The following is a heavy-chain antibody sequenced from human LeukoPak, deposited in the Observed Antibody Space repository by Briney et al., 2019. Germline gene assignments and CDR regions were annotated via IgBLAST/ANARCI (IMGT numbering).Heavy chain of an antibody. D-gene: IGHD3-9*01. J-gene: IGHJ4*02. CDR2: ISAYNGNT. V-gene: IGHV1-18*01. CDR3: ARASIGYDILTGYLDY. Sequence: ASVKVSCKASGYTFTSYGISWVRQAPGQGLEWMGWISAYNGNTNYAQKLQGRVTMTTDTSTSTAYMELRCLRSDNTAVYYCARASIGYDILTGYLDYWGQGTLVTVSS. CDR1: GYTFTSYG.